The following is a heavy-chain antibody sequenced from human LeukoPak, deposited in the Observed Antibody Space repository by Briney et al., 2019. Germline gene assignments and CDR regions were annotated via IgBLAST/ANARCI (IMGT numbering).Heavy chain of an antibody. Sequence: SGGSLRLSCAASGFTFSSYSMNWVRQAPGKGLEWVSSISTSSEYIYYADSVKGRFTISRNNAKNSLYLQMNSLRAEDTAVYYCATPLTSSSWYPFDYWGQGTLVTVSS. CDR3: ATPLTSSSWYPFDY. D-gene: IGHD6-13*01. CDR1: GFTFSSYS. J-gene: IGHJ4*02. CDR2: ISTSSEYI. V-gene: IGHV3-21*04.